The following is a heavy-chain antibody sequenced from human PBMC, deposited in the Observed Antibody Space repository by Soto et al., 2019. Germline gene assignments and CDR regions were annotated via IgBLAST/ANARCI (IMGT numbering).Heavy chain of an antibody. J-gene: IGHJ5*02. CDR1: GTCLNSGTND. D-gene: IGHD7-27*01. CDR2: IYGSGNT. V-gene: IGHV4-61*01. Sequence: SETLSLTCTVSGTCLNSGTNDWNWVRQPPGKALEWIGYIYGSGNTKYNPSLKSRVTISQDTPKNQVSLKMNSVTATDTAMYYCAGDWGPYWFDPWGQGILVTVSS. CDR3: AGDWGPYWFDP.